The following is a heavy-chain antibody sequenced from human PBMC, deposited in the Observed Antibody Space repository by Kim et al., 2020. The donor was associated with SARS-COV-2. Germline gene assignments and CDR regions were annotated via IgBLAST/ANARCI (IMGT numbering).Heavy chain of an antibody. CDR3: AREPSYCSSTSCRKVGFDP. V-gene: IGHV4-59*01. CDR2: FYYSGST. D-gene: IGHD2-2*01. CDR1: GGSITTYY. Sequence: SETLSLTCTVSGGSITTYYWSWIRQPPGKGLEWIGYFYYSGSTNYSPSLKSRVTISVDTSKNQFSLKLSSVTAADTAVYYCAREPSYCSSTSCRKVGFDPWGQGTLVTVSS. J-gene: IGHJ5*02.